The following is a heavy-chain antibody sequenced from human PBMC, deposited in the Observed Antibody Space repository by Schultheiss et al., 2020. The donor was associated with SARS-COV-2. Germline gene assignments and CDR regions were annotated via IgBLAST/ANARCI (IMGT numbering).Heavy chain of an antibody. D-gene: IGHD6-19*01. Sequence: GGSLRLSCAASGFTFSSYAMHWVRQAPGKGLEWVAVISYDGSNKYYADSVKGRFTISRDNSKNTLYLQMNSLRAEDTAVYYCARGGIAVAGIDWYFDLWGRGTLVTVSS. CDR3: ARGGIAVAGIDWYFDL. V-gene: IGHV3-30-3*01. J-gene: IGHJ2*01. CDR1: GFTFSSYA. CDR2: ISYDGSNK.